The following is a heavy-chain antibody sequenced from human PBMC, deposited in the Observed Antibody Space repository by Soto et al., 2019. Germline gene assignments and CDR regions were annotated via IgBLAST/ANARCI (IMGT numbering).Heavy chain of an antibody. CDR3: ARHISSGTNIAAIRSFDP. CDR1: GGSINSYY. D-gene: IGHD3-10*01. J-gene: IGHJ5*02. CDR2: IYYSGST. V-gene: IGHV4-59*08. Sequence: LSLTCTVSGGSINSYYWSWIRQPPGKGLEWIGYIYYSGSTNYNPSLKSRITISADTSKNQFSLKLSSVTAADTAVYYCARHISSGTNIAAIRSFDPWGQGTLVTVSS.